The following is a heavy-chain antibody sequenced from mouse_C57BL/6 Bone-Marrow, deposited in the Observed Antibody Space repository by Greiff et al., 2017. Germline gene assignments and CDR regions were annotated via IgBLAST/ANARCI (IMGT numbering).Heavy chain of an antibody. CDR2: IDPNSGGT. Sequence: QVQLQQPGAELVKPGASVKLSCKASGYTFTSYWMHWVKQRPGRGLGWIGRIDPNSGGTKYNEKFKSKATLTVDKPASTAYLQLSCLTSEYSAVYYCASHGGLWFFDYWGQGTTLTVSS. J-gene: IGHJ2*01. D-gene: IGHD2-2*01. CDR1: GYTFTSYW. V-gene: IGHV1-72*01. CDR3: ASHGGLWFFDY.